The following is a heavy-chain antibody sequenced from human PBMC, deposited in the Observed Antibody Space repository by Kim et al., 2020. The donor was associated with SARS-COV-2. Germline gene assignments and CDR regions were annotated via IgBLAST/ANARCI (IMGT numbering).Heavy chain of an antibody. V-gene: IGHV4-59*01. D-gene: IGHD5-12*01. Sequence: PSLKSRFTISVDTSKNQFSLKLSSVTAADTAVYYCARSTFGDGYNYPFDYWGQGTLVTVSS. J-gene: IGHJ4*02. CDR3: ARSTFGDGYNYPFDY.